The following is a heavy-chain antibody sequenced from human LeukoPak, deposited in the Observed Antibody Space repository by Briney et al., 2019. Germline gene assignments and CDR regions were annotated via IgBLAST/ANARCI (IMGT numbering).Heavy chain of an antibody. Sequence: GGSLRLSCAASGFTFSSYDIHWVRQAPDKGLEWVAFIRYDGSNKYYADSVRGRFTISRDNSRNTLYLQMNSLRAEDMAVYFCAKGSKAVLFTRDHYMDVWGKGTTVTISS. CDR2: IRYDGSNK. J-gene: IGHJ6*03. CDR3: AKGSKAVLFTRDHYMDV. V-gene: IGHV3-30*02. D-gene: IGHD6-19*01. CDR1: GFTFSSYD.